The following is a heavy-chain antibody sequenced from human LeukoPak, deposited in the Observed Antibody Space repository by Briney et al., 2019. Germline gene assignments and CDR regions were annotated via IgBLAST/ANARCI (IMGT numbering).Heavy chain of an antibody. J-gene: IGHJ5*02. CDR3: ARGLHNWNYYHWFDP. V-gene: IGHV4-34*01. Sequence: SETLSLTCAVYGGSFSGYHWSWIRQPPGKGLEWIGEINHSGSTNYNPSLKSRVTISVDTSKNQFSLKLSSVTAADTAVYYCARGLHNWNYYHWFDPWGQGTLVTVSS. CDR1: GGSFSGYH. CDR2: INHSGST. D-gene: IGHD1-7*01.